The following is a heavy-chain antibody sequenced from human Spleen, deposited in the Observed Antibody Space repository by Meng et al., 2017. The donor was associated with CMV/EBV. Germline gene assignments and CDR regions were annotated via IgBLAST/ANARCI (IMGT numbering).Heavy chain of an antibody. J-gene: IGHJ5*02. D-gene: IGHD6-13*01. CDR1: GFTFSNYA. Sequence: LRLSCAASGFTFSNYAMNWVRQAPGKGLEWVAVIYAGGRSAYYADSVKGRFTIFRDSSKNTVYLEMNSLRAEDMALYYCAKDSTYSAWGQGTLVTVS. V-gene: IGHV3-23*03. CDR2: IYAGGRSA. CDR3: AKDSTYSA.